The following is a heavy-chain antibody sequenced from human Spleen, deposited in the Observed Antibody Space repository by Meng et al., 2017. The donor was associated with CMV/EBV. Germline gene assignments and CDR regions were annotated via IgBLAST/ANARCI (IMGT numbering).Heavy chain of an antibody. Sequence: GESLKISCAASGFTFSSYSMNWVRKAPGKGREWVSSISSSSSYIYYADSVKSRFTISRDNAKNSLYLQMNSLRAEDTAVYYCARDRRTVTHEIYYYHYGMDVWGQGTTVTFSS. CDR1: GFTFSSYS. CDR2: ISSSSSYI. D-gene: IGHD4-11*01. V-gene: IGHV3-21*01. J-gene: IGHJ6*02. CDR3: ARDRRTVTHEIYYYHYGMDV.